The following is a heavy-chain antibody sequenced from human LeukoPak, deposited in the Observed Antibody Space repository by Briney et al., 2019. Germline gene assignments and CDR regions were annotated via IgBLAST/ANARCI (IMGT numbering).Heavy chain of an antibody. CDR2: IYYSGNT. Sequence: SETLSLTCTVSGGSISSYYWSWIRQPPGKGLEWIGYIYYSGNTNYNPSLKSRVTISLDTSKNQFSLKLSSVTAADTAVYYCARDHQQLGRFDPWGQGTLVTVSS. V-gene: IGHV4-59*01. D-gene: IGHD6-13*01. CDR3: ARDHQQLGRFDP. J-gene: IGHJ5*02. CDR1: GGSISSYY.